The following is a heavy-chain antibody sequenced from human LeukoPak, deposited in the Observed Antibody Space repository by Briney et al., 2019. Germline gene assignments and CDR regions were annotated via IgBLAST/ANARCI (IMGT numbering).Heavy chain of an antibody. Sequence: GGSLRLSCAASGFTFSSYWMSWVRQAPGKGLEWVANIKQDGSEKYYVDSVKGRFTISRDNAKNSLYLQMNSLRVEDTAVYYCASEEVAGPAGAFDIWGQGTMVTVSS. CDR1: GFTFSSYW. CDR2: IKQDGSEK. CDR3: ASEEVAGPAGAFDI. V-gene: IGHV3-7*01. J-gene: IGHJ3*02. D-gene: IGHD6-13*01.